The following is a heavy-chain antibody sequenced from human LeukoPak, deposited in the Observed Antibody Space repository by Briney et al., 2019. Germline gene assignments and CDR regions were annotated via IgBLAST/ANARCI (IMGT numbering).Heavy chain of an antibody. CDR2: INPGGGNT. Sequence: ASVKVSCKASGYTFTNYYIHWVRQAPGQGLEWMGLINPGGGNTNYAQNFQGRVTMTRDTSASTVYMELSSLRSEDTAIYYCARTRDGYNDAYDIWGQGTMVTVSS. CDR1: GYTFTNYY. D-gene: IGHD5-24*01. CDR3: ARTRDGYNDAYDI. V-gene: IGHV1-46*01. J-gene: IGHJ3*02.